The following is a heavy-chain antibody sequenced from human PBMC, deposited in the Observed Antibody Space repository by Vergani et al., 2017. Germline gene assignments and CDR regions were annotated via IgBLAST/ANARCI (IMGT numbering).Heavy chain of an antibody. J-gene: IGHJ6*02. Sequence: QVQLQESGPGLVKPSETLSLTCTVSGGSISSYYWSWIRQPPGKGLEWIGYIYYSGSTNYNPSLKSRVTISVDTSKNQFSLKLSSVTAADTAVYYCARINSSSWPNYYYYGMDVWGQGTTVTVSS. CDR1: GGSISSYY. V-gene: IGHV4-59*01. D-gene: IGHD6-13*01. CDR2: IYYSGST. CDR3: ARINSSSWPNYYYYGMDV.